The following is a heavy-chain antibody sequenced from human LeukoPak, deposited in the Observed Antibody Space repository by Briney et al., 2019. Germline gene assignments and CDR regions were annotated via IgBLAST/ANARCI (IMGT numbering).Heavy chain of an antibody. CDR3: ARRGGLDY. Sequence: GESLKISCEGSGYSFSNYWIGWVRQMPGKGLEWMGIIYPGDSNTKYNPSFQGQVTISADKSVSTAYLQWSSLKASDTAMYYCARRGGLDYWAQGTLVTVSS. J-gene: IGHJ4*02. V-gene: IGHV5-51*01. D-gene: IGHD3-10*01. CDR2: IYPGDSNT. CDR1: GYSFSNYW.